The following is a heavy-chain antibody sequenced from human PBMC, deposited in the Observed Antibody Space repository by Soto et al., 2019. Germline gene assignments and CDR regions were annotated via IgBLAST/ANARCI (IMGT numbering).Heavy chain of an antibody. CDR2: IYYSGST. D-gene: IGHD3-22*01. Sequence: PSETLSLTCTVSGGSISSYYWSWIRRPPGKGLEWIGYIYYSGSTNYNPSLKSRVTISVDTSKNQFSLKLSSVTAADTAVYYCARGRQDSSGYYSSLDYWGQGTLVTVSS. J-gene: IGHJ4*02. CDR1: GGSISSYY. V-gene: IGHV4-59*01. CDR3: ARGRQDSSGYYSSLDY.